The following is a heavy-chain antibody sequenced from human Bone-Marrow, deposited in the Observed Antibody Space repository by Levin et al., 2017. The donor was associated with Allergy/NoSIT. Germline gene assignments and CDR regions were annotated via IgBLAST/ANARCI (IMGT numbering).Heavy chain of an antibody. CDR1: GFTFSDHY. V-gene: IGHV3-72*01. CDR2: TRNKANSYTT. Sequence: GESLKISCAASGFTFSDHYMDWVRQAPGKGLEWVGRTRNKANSYTTEYAASVKGRFTISRDDSRNSLYLQMNSLKTEDTAVYYCVTTVTHSFDYWGQGTLVTVSS. J-gene: IGHJ4*02. CDR3: VTTVTHSFDY. D-gene: IGHD4-17*01.